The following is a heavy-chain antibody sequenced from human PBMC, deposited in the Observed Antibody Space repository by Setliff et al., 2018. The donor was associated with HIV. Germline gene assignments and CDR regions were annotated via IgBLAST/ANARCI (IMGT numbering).Heavy chain of an antibody. CDR3: ARGSLRGVLALGMDV. CDR2: ISSGSVNI. D-gene: IGHD3-10*01. V-gene: IGHV3-48*03. Sequence: PGGSLRLSCAASGFMFNIYEMNWVRQAPGKGLVWVSYISSGSVNIFYADSVKGRFTISRDNAKNSLYLQMNGLRAEDTAIYYCARGSLRGVLALGMDVWGQGTTVTVSS. J-gene: IGHJ6*02. CDR1: GFMFNIYE.